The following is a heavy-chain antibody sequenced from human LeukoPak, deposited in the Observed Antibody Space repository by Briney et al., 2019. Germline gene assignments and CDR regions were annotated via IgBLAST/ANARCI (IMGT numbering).Heavy chain of an antibody. V-gene: IGHV3-23*01. Sequence: GGSLRLSCAASGFTFSSYAMSWVRQAPGKGLEWVSGISGSGDSTYYADSVKGRFTISRDNSKNTLYLQMNSLRAEDTAVYYCAKVADDYGDYDWFDPWGQGTLVTVSS. D-gene: IGHD4-17*01. CDR1: GFTFSSYA. J-gene: IGHJ5*02. CDR3: AKVADDYGDYDWFDP. CDR2: ISGSGDST.